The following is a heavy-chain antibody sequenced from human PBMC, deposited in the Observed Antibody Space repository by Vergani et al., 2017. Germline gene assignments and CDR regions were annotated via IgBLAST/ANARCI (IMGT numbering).Heavy chain of an antibody. V-gene: IGHV4-61*02. Sequence: QVQLQESGPGLVKPSQTLSLTCTVSGGSISSGGYYWSWIRQPAGKGLEWIGRIYTSGSTNYNPSLKSRVTISVDTSKNQFSLKLSSVTAADTAVYYCARGGVDTAMVIVHYYYGMDVWGQGTTVTVSS. CDR3: ARGGVDTAMVIVHYYYGMDV. CDR1: GGSISSGGYY. J-gene: IGHJ6*02. CDR2: IYTSGST. D-gene: IGHD5-18*01.